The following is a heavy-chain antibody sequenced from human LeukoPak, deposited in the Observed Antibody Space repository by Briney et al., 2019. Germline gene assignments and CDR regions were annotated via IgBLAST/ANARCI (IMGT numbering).Heavy chain of an antibody. D-gene: IGHD3-3*01. Sequence: PSETLSLTCAVYGGSFSGYYWSWIRQPPGKGLEWIGEINHSGSTNYNPSLKSRVTISVDKSKNQFSLKLSSVTAADTAVYYCARIDFWSGYSWGQGTLVTVSS. CDR3: ARIDFWSGYS. J-gene: IGHJ4*02. CDR2: INHSGST. CDR1: GGSFSGYY. V-gene: IGHV4-34*01.